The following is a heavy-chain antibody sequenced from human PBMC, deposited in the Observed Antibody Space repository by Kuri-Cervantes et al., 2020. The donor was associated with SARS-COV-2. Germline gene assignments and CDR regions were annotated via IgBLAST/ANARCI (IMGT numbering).Heavy chain of an antibody. CDR3: ARQMMSSITIFGVVITRNWFDP. D-gene: IGHD3-3*01. CDR1: GGSISSSSYY. J-gene: IGHJ5*02. Sequence: LRLSCTVSGGSISSSSYYWGWIRQPPGKGLEWIGSIYYSGSTYYNPSLKSRVTISVDTSKNQFSLKLSSVTAADTAVYYCARQMMSSITIFGVVITRNWFDPWGQGTLVTVS. V-gene: IGHV4-39*01. CDR2: IYYSGST.